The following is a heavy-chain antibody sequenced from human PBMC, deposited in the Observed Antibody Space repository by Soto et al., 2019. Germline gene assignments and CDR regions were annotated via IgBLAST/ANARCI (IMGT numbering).Heavy chain of an antibody. CDR3: ARYPWAADY. CDR1: VFSVSTKY. V-gene: IGHV3-66*01. J-gene: IGHJ4*02. Sequence: EVQLVESGGGLVQPGGSLRLSCAASVFSVSTKYMSWVRQAPGKGLEWVSVIYSGGSTFYADSVRGRFTISRDNSKNTVNLQMNSLIGEDTAVYYCARYPWAADYWGQGTLVTVSS. D-gene: IGHD3-16*01. CDR2: IYSGGST.